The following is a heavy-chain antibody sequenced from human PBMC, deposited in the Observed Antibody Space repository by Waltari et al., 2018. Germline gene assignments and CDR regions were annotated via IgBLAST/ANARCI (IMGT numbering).Heavy chain of an antibody. Sequence: QVQLVQSGAEVTTPGASVKVSCTASGYNLTGYEMHWVRQAPGQGLEWMGRINPNSGGTIYAQKFQGRVTMTRDTSISTAYMELTRLTSDDTALYYCARGWDAFDIWGQGTMVTVSS. V-gene: IGHV1-2*06. CDR1: GYNLTGYE. CDR2: INPNSGGT. J-gene: IGHJ3*02. CDR3: ARGWDAFDI.